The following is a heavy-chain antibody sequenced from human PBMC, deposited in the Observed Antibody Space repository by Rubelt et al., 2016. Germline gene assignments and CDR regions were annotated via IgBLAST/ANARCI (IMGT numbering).Heavy chain of an antibody. CDR1: GFTFSSYG. CDR2: IRYDGSNK. D-gene: IGHD5-18*01. CDR3: ARDRVSAAMATNFDY. J-gene: IGHJ4*02. Sequence: GGGVVQPGGSLRLSCAASGFTFSSYGMHWVRQAPGKGLEWVAFIRYDGSNKYYADSVKGRFTISRDNSKNTLYLQMNSLRAEDTAVYYCARDRVSAAMATNFDYWGQGTLVTVSS. V-gene: IGHV3-30*02.